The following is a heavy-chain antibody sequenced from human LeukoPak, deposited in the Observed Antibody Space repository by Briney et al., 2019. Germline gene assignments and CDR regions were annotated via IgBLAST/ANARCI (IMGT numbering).Heavy chain of an antibody. CDR1: GLTFSTYG. J-gene: IGHJ4*02. CDR3: AKDKDPWKSTSISDFDY. V-gene: IGHV3-30*02. D-gene: IGHD1-1*01. CDR2: IRYDGSNK. Sequence: PGGSLRLSCAASGLTFSTYGMHWVRQAPGKGLEWVAFIRYDGSNKYYADSVKGRFTISRDNSKNTLYLQMNSLRAEDTAMYFCAKDKDPWKSTSISDFDYWGQGTLVTVSS.